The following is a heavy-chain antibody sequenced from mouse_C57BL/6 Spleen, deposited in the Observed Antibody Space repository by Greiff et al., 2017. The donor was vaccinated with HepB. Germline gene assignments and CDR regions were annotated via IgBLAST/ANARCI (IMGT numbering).Heavy chain of an antibody. CDR2: INPNNGGT. D-gene: IGHD1-1*01. V-gene: IGHV1-26*01. CDR1: GYTFTDYY. J-gene: IGHJ1*03. Sequence: EVQLQQSGPELVKPGASVKISCKASGYTFTDYYMNWVKQSHGKSLEWIGDINPNNGGTSYNQKFKGKATLTVDKSSSTAYMALRSLTSEDSAVYYCAKGDGSSPWYFDVWGTGTTVTVSS. CDR3: AKGDGSSPWYFDV.